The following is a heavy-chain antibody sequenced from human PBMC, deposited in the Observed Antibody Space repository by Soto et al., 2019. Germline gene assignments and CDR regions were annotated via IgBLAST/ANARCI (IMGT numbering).Heavy chain of an antibody. CDR1: GFTFSSYA. Sequence: PGGSLRLSCAASGFTFSSYAMSWVRQAPGKGLEWVSAISGSGGSTYYADSVKGRFTISRDNSKNTLYLQMNSLRAEDTAVYYCAKEGLHSSSWPYYYYYVEVWDKGTTVTVSS. D-gene: IGHD6-13*01. CDR2: ISGSGGST. J-gene: IGHJ6*03. V-gene: IGHV3-23*01. CDR3: AKEGLHSSSWPYYYYYVEV.